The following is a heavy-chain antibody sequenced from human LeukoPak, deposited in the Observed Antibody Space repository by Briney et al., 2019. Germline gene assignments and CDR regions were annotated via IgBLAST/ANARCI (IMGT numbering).Heavy chain of an antibody. V-gene: IGHV5-51*01. D-gene: IGHD1-26*01. CDR1: GYSFTSCW. J-gene: IGHJ4*02. CDR3: ARRRDLYSGSYYPFDY. CDR2: IYPGDSDT. Sequence: GESLKISCKGSGYSFTSCWLGWVRQVPGKGLEWMGIIYPGDSDTRYSPSFQGQVTISADKPISTAYLQWSSLKTSGTAMYYCARRRDLYSGSYYPFDYWGQGTLVTVSS.